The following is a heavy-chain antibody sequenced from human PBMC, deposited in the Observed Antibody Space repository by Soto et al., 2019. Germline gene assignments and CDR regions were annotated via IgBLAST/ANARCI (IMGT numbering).Heavy chain of an antibody. Sequence: EVQLLESGGGLVQPGGSLRLSCAASGFTFSTYAMSWVRQAPGKGLEWVSGMSGSGGSTYYADSVKGRFTISRDNSKNTLYRQMNSLRAEDTAVYYCMNRYSYGSGSYYKWGQGTLVTVSS. V-gene: IGHV3-23*01. CDR3: MNRYSYGSGSYYK. CDR2: MSGSGGST. CDR1: GFTFSTYA. J-gene: IGHJ4*02. D-gene: IGHD3-10*01.